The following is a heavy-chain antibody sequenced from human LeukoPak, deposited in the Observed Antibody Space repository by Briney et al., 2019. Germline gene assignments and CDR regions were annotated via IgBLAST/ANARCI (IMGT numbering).Heavy chain of an antibody. CDR1: GFIFSTYW. CDR3: ARDRYCSSTSCPYNWFDP. V-gene: IGHV3-7*03. D-gene: IGHD2-2*01. Sequence: GGSLRLSCATSGFIFSTYWMTWVRQAPGKGLEWVANINPDGGATHYGASVKGRFIISRDNAKNSLYLQLNSLRSEDTAVYYCARDRYCSSTSCPYNWFDPWGQGTLVTVSS. CDR2: INPDGGAT. J-gene: IGHJ5*02.